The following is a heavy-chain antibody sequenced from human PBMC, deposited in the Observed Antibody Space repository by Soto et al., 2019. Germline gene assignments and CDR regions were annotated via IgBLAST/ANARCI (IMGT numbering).Heavy chain of an antibody. Sequence: ASVKVSCKASGYTFTSCGISWVRQAPGQGLEWMGWISAYNGNTNYAQKLQGRVTMTTDTSTSTAYMELRSLRSDDTAVYYCARGAYCSGGSCYSSAFDIWGQGTMVTVSS. CDR3: ARGAYCSGGSCYSSAFDI. CDR1: GYTFTSCG. V-gene: IGHV1-18*04. CDR2: ISAYNGNT. D-gene: IGHD2-15*01. J-gene: IGHJ3*02.